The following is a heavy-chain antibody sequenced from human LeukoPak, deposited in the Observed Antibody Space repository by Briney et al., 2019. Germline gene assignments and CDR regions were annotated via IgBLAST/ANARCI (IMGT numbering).Heavy chain of an antibody. J-gene: IGHJ4*02. CDR3: ARGRYYDFWSGYWEFDY. V-gene: IGHV3-74*01. CDR2: INSDGSTT. CDR1: GFTFSSYW. Sequence: GGSLRLSCAASGFTFSSYWMHWVRQVPGKGLVWVSRINSDGSTTNYADSVKGRFTISRDNAKNTLYLQMNSLRAEDTAVYYCARGRYYDFWSGYWEFDYWGQGTLVTVSS. D-gene: IGHD3-3*01.